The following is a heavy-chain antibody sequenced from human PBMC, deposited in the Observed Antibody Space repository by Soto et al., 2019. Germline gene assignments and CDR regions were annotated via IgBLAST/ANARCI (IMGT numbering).Heavy chain of an antibody. Sequence: PSETLSLTCTVSGGSIGSSYYYRGWIRQPPGKGLEWIGTIYYSGSTYYNWSLKSRITMSADTSKNQFSLKLSSVTASDTAVYYCARKDFWSGYYDPNFDYFGQRTLV. CDR1: GGSIGSSYYY. V-gene: IGHV4-39*01. CDR2: IYYSGST. D-gene: IGHD3-3*01. CDR3: ARKDFWSGYYDPNFDY. J-gene: IGHJ4*02.